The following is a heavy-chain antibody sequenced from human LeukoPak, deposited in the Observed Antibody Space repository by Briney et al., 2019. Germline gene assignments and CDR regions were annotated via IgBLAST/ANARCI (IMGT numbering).Heavy chain of an antibody. V-gene: IGHV3-23*01. D-gene: IGHD6-19*01. CDR1: GFTFSSHA. CDR2: ISGSGGST. J-gene: IGHJ4*02. Sequence: GGSLRLSCEASGFTFSSHAVSWVRQAPGKGLEWVSAISGSGGSTYYADSVKGRFTISRDNSKNTLYLQMNSLRAEDTAVYYCATPGMAGTGYWGQGTLVTVSS. CDR3: ATPGMAGTGY.